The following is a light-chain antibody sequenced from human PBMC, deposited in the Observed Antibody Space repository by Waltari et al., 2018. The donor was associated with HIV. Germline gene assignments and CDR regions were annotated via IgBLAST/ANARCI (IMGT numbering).Light chain of an antibody. Sequence: DIQMTQSPSSLSASVGDRVTITCRASQSISSYLNWYQQKPGKAPKLLIYAASSLQSGVPSRFSGSGSGTDFTLTISSLQPEDFATYYCQQSYSTPPRWTFGQGTKVEIK. V-gene: IGKV1-39*01. J-gene: IGKJ1*01. CDR2: AAS. CDR1: QSISSY. CDR3: QQSYSTPPRWT.